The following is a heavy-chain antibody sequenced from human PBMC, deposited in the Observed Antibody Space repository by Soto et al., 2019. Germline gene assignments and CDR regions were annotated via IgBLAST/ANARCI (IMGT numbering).Heavy chain of an antibody. D-gene: IGHD3-9*01. CDR1: GFTFSSYA. J-gene: IGHJ4*02. CDR3: ARVSLSGYYFLDY. Sequence: QVQLVESGGGVVQPGRSLRLSCAASGFTFSSYAMHWVRQAPGKGLEWVAVISYDGSNKYYADSVKGRFTISRDNSKNALYLQMNSLRAEDTDVYYCARVSLSGYYFLDYWGQGTLVTVSS. CDR2: ISYDGSNK. V-gene: IGHV3-30-3*01.